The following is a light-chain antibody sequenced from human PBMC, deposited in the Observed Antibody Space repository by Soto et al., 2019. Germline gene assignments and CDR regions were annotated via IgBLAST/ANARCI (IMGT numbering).Light chain of an antibody. CDR1: QSVLYSSNNKNY. Sequence: DIVLTQSPDSLAVSLGERATINCKSSQSVLYSSNNKNYLAWYQQKPGQPPKLLIYWASTRESGVPDRFSGSGSVTDFTLTISSLQAEDVAVYYFQQYYRTPTWTFGQGTKVEIK. J-gene: IGKJ1*01. V-gene: IGKV4-1*01. CDR2: WAS. CDR3: QQYYRTPTWT.